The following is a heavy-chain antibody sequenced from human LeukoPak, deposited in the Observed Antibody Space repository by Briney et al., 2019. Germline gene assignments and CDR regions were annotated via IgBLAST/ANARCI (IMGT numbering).Heavy chain of an antibody. CDR1: GFTFSTYW. CDR3: ARDRLVGATTVVY. J-gene: IGHJ4*02. D-gene: IGHD1-26*01. V-gene: IGHV3-7*01. CDR2: IKEDGSEK. Sequence: GGSLRLSCAASGFTFSTYWMSWVRQAPGKGLEWVANIKEDGSEKYYADSVKGRFTISRDNAKNSLYLQMNSLRAEDTAVYYCARDRLVGATTVVYWGQGTLVTVSS.